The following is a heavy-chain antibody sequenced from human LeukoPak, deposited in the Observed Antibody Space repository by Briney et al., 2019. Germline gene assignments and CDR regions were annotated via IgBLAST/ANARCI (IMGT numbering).Heavy chain of an antibody. CDR3: ACLTTADAFDI. Sequence: SETLSLTCTVSGGSISSYYWSWIRQPPGKGLEWIGYIYYSGSTNYNPSLKSRVTISVDTSKNQFSLKLSSVTAADTAVYYCACLTTADAFDIWGQGTKVTVSS. D-gene: IGHD3-22*01. CDR2: IYYSGST. V-gene: IGHV4-59*01. J-gene: IGHJ3*02. CDR1: GGSISSYY.